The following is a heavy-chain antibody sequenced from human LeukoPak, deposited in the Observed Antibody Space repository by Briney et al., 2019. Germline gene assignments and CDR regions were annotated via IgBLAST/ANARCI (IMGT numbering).Heavy chain of an antibody. CDR1: GYTFTSYG. J-gene: IGHJ3*02. Sequence: ASVKVSCKASGYTFTSYGINWVRQATGQGLEWMGWKNPNSGNTGYAQKFQGRVTMTRNTSISTAYMELSSLRSEDTAVYYCARGRRAYCSSTSCYTFDIWGQGTMVTVSS. CDR2: KNPNSGNT. V-gene: IGHV1-8*02. D-gene: IGHD2-2*02. CDR3: ARGRRAYCSSTSCYTFDI.